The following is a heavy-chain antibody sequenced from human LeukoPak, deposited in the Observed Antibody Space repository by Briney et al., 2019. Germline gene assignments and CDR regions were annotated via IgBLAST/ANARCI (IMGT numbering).Heavy chain of an antibody. V-gene: IGHV1-8*01. CDR1: GYTFTSYD. CDR2: INPNSGNT. CDR3: ASGSRPLYSSGWYEAFDI. D-gene: IGHD6-19*01. J-gene: IGHJ3*02. Sequence: ASVKVSFKASGYTFTSYDINWVRQATGQELEWMGWINPNSGNTGYAHKFQGRVTITRNTSISTAYMKLSSLRSEDTAVYYWASGSRPLYSSGWYEAFDIWGQGTLVTVSS.